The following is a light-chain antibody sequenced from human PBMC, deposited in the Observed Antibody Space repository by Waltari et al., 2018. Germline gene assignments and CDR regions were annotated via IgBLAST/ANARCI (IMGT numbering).Light chain of an antibody. CDR2: DTS. CDR3: QQGRSFPFT. V-gene: IGKV1-12*01. Sequence: DIQMTQSPSSVSASVGDRVTVTCRASQDISSRLAWYQQQPGKAPRLLIYDTSTLQSGVPSRFSGSGSGTDFTLTISSLQPEDSATYSCQQGRSFPFTFGPGTKVNI. CDR1: QDISSR. J-gene: IGKJ3*01.